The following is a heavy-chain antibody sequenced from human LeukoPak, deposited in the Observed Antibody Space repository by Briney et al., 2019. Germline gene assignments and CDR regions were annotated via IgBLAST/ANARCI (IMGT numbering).Heavy chain of an antibody. CDR1: GFTFSSYA. CDR2: ISGSGGSA. CDR3: AKDQRDSSSHDY. Sequence: GGSLRLSCAASGFTFSSYAMSWVRQAPGKGLEWVSAISGSGGSAYYADSVKGRFTISRDNSKNTLYLQMNSLRAEDTAVYYCAKDQRDSSSHDYWGQGTLVTVSS. D-gene: IGHD6-13*01. J-gene: IGHJ4*02. V-gene: IGHV3-23*01.